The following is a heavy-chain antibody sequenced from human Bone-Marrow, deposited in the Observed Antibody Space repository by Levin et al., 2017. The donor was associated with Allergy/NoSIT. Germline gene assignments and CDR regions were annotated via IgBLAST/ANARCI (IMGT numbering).Heavy chain of an antibody. J-gene: IGHJ4*02. CDR2: ITGSGRT. Sequence: QRGESLKISCEASGFTFSNYAMTWVRQGPGKGLEWVSVITGSGRTYYADSVRGRFTISRDNSKNALYLQMNSLRADDTAFYYCAKGSAAMDYWGQGTLVSVSS. V-gene: IGHV3-23*01. D-gene: IGHD6-13*01. CDR1: GFTFSNYA. CDR3: AKGSAAMDY.